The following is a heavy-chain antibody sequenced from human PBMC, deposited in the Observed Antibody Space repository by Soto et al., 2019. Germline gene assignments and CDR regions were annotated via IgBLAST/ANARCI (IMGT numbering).Heavy chain of an antibody. D-gene: IGHD6-6*01. Sequence: PSETLSLTCAVYGGSFSGYYWSWIRQPPGKGLEWIGEINHSGSTNYNPSLKSRVTISVDTSKNQFSLKLSSVTAADTAVYYCARGREYSSSFGYYYYGMDVWGQGTTVTVSS. J-gene: IGHJ6*02. CDR3: ARGREYSSSFGYYYYGMDV. CDR2: INHSGST. V-gene: IGHV4-34*01. CDR1: GGSFSGYY.